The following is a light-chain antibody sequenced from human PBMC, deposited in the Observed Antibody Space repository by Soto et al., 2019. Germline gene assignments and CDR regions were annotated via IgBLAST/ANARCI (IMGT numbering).Light chain of an antibody. Sequence: QSALTQPASVSGSPGQSITISCTGTSSDVGGYNYVSWYQHHPGKAPKLMIYAVSNRPSGISSRFSVSKSGNPASLTISGLQAEDEAHYYCCSLTTSTSWIFGGGTKVTVL. CDR2: AVS. J-gene: IGLJ2*01. CDR1: SSDVGGYNY. CDR3: CSLTTSTSWI. V-gene: IGLV2-14*01.